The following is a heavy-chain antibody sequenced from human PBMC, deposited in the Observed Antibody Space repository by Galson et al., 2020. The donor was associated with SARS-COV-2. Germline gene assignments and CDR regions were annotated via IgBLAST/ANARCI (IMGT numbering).Heavy chain of an antibody. V-gene: IGHV5-51*01. J-gene: IGHJ4*02. CDR1: RYSFTNYW. Sequence: GESPKPSRQASRYSFTNYWLRLVLHMPGKGLEWMGVIYPHYSYTLHRPSFQGQVTISADKSITTAYLQWSGLKASDTAMYYCASHGASSGWYEGIDYWGQGTLVAVSS. D-gene: IGHD6-19*01. CDR2: IYPHYSYT. CDR3: ASHGASSGWYEGIDY.